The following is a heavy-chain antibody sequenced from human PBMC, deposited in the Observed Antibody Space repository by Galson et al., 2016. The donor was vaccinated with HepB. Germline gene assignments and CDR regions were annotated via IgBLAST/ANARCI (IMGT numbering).Heavy chain of an antibody. V-gene: IGHV3-11*06. D-gene: IGHD6-19*01. CDR1: GFTFSDYY. J-gene: IGHJ5*02. CDR2: ISSSSSYT. CDR3: AGAVNSYSSGAGARDWFDP. Sequence: SLRLSCAASGFTFSDYYMSWIRQAPGKGLEWVSYISSSSSYTNYADSVKGRFTISRNNAKNSLYLQMNSLRAEDTAVYYCAGAVNSYSSGAGARDWFDPWGKGTLVTVAS.